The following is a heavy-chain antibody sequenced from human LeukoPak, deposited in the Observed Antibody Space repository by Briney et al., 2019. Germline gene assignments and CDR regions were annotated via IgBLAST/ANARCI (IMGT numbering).Heavy chain of an antibody. Sequence: GGSLRLSCAASGFTFSSYWMHWVRQAPGKGLVWVSRINTDGSSTSYADSVKGRFTISRDNSKNTMYLQMNSLRAEDTAVYYCARDRWECTSGWCWMYYFDYWGQGTLVTVSS. CDR3: ARDRWECTSGWCWMYYFDY. CDR1: GFTFSSYW. CDR2: INTDGSST. V-gene: IGHV3-74*01. D-gene: IGHD6-19*01. J-gene: IGHJ4*02.